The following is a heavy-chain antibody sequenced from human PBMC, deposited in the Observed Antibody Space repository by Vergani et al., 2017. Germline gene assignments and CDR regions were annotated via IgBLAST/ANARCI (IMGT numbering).Heavy chain of an antibody. CDR1: GFTFSDYY. CDR2: ISSSIYT. CDR3: ARDKGDNPNDAFDI. V-gene: IGHV3-11*05. D-gene: IGHD1-1*01. J-gene: IGHJ3*02. Sequence: QVQLVESGGGLVKPGGSLRLSCAASGFTFSDYYMSWIRQAPGKGLEWVSYISSSIYTNYADSVKGRFTISRDNAKNSLYLQMNSLRAEDTAVYYCARDKGDNPNDAFDIWGQGTMVTVSS.